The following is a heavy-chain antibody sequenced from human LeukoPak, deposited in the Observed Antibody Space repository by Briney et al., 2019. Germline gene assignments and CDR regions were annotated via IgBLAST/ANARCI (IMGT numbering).Heavy chain of an antibody. CDR1: GGSISSSSYY. CDR2: LYYSGNT. V-gene: IGHV4-39*01. CDR3: ARQTKGSRFCSGGSCYSRWFDP. J-gene: IGHJ5*02. Sequence: SETLSLTCTVSGGSISSSSYYWGWIRQPPGKGLEWIGSLYYSGNTYYNPSLNSRVTISVDTSKNQFSLKLSSVTAADTAVYYCARQTKGSRFCSGGSCYSRWFDPWVQGTLVTVSS. D-gene: IGHD2-15*01.